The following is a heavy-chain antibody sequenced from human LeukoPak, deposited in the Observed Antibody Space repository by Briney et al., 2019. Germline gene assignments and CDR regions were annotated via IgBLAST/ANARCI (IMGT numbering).Heavy chain of an antibody. V-gene: IGHV3-74*01. CDR3: ARDPYCSTTTCSSHSWFDP. J-gene: IGHJ5*02. CDR1: GFTFSSYW. CDR2: INSDGSST. D-gene: IGHD2-2*01. Sequence: GGSLRLSCAASGFTFSSYWMHWVRQAPGKGLVWVSRINSDGSSTGYADPVKGRFTISRDNAKNTLYLRMNTLRAEDTAVYYCARDPYCSTTTCSSHSWFDPWGQGALVTVSS.